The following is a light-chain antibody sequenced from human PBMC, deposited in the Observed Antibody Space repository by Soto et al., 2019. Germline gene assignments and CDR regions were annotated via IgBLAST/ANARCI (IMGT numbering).Light chain of an antibody. CDR2: EGS. V-gene: IGLV2-23*03. CDR1: SSDVGSYNL. Sequence: SVLTQPASVSGSPGQSITLSCTGTSSDVGSYNLVSWYQQHPGKAPKLMIYEGSKRPSGVSNRFSGSKSGNTASLTISGLQAEDEADYYCCSYAGSSTFVVFGGGTKVTVL. CDR3: CSYAGSSTFVV. J-gene: IGLJ2*01.